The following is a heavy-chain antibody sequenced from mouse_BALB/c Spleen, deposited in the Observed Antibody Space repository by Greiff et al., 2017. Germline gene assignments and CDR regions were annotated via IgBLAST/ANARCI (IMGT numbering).Heavy chain of an antibody. Sequence: QVQLQQSGAELAKPGASVKMSCKASGYTFTSYWMHWVKQRPGQGLEWIGYINPSTGYTEYNQKFKDKATLTADKSSSTAYMQLSSLTSEDSAVYYCASAYEPWFAYWGQGTLVTVSA. CDR1: GYTFTSYW. V-gene: IGHV1-7*01. CDR2: INPSTGYT. D-gene: IGHD6-5*01. CDR3: ASAYEPWFAY. J-gene: IGHJ3*01.